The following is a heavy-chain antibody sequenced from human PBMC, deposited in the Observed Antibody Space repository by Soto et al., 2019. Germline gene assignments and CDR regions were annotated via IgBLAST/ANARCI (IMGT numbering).Heavy chain of an antibody. Sequence: GGSLRLSCAASGFTFSSYAMSWVRQAPGKGLEWVSAISGSGGSTYYADSVKGRFTISRDNSKNTLYLQMNSLRAEDTAVYYCAGGAGYSSSWYEAFDIWGQGTMVTVSS. CDR2: ISGSGGST. CDR1: GFTFSSYA. J-gene: IGHJ3*02. CDR3: AGGAGYSSSWYEAFDI. D-gene: IGHD6-13*01. V-gene: IGHV3-23*01.